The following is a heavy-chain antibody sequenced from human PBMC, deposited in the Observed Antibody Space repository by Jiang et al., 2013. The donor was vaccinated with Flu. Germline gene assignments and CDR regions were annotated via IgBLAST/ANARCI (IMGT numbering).Heavy chain of an antibody. Sequence: EVKKPGSSVKVSCKASGYTFTSYAMHWVRQAPGQRLEWMGWINAGNGNTKYSQKFQGRVTITRDTSASTAYMELSSLRSEDTAVYYCARDGNYGDFDYWGQGTLVTVSS. D-gene: IGHD5-24*01. J-gene: IGHJ4*02. V-gene: IGHV1-3*01. CDR2: INAGNGNT. CDR3: ARDGNYGDFDY. CDR1: GYTFTSYA.